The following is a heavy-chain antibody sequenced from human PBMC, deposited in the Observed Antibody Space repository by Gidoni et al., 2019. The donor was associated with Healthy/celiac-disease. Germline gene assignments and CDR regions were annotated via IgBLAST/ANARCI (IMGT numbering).Heavy chain of an antibody. D-gene: IGHD6-19*01. V-gene: IGHV3-53*01. CDR3: ARGAPYSSGWEHDAFDI. J-gene: IGHJ3*02. CDR1: GFSVSSNY. CDR2: IYSGGST. Sequence: EVQLVESGGGLIQPGGSLRLSCAASGFSVSSNYMSWVRQAPGKGLEWVSVIYSGGSTYYADSVKGRFTISRDNSKNTLYLQMNSLRAEDTAVYYCARGAPYSSGWEHDAFDIWGQGTMVTVSS.